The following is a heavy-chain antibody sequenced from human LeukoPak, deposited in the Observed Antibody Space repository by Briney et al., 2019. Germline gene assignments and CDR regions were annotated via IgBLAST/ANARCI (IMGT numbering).Heavy chain of an antibody. CDR2: ISTTSTYI. J-gene: IGHJ4*02. V-gene: IGHV3-21*06. CDR1: GFAFSSCN. D-gene: IGHD2-2*01. Sequence: PGGSLRLSCAASGFAFSSCNMKWVRQAPWKGLEWASFISTTSTYIYYADPVKGRFTVSRDNSKNLLYLQMDSLRVEDTAVYYCARAGTCSSTSCDGGIEYWGQGTLVTVSS. CDR3: ARAGTCSSTSCDGGIEY.